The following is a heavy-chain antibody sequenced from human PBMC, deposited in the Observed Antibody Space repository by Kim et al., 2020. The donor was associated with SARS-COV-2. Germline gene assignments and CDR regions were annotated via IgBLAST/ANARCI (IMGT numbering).Heavy chain of an antibody. V-gene: IGHV4-39*01. J-gene: IGHJ4*02. Sequence: SETLSLTCTVSGGSFSTSSYYWGWIRQSPGKGLEWIGSIFYSRSTYYNPSLKSRVTISVDTSKNQFSLKLTSVTAADTAVYYCARLPNYFGLGAFDYWGQGTLVTVSS. CDR3: ARLPNYFGLGAFDY. D-gene: IGHD3-10*01. CDR2: IFYSRST. CDR1: GGSFSTSSYY.